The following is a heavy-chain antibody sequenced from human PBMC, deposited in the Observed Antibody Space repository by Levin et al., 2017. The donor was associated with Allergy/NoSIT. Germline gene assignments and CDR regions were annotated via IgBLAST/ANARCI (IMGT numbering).Heavy chain of an antibody. V-gene: IGHV3-48*04. CDR2: ISTSSSTV. CDR3: SRTRNFDWAGRYQYMDG. CDR1: GFTFNGYS. J-gene: IGHJ6*03. D-gene: IGHD3-9*01. Sequence: LTGGSLRLSCAASGFTFNGYSMNWVRQAPGKGLEWVSRISTSSSTVNYADSVKGRFTISRDDAKNSLYLQMSSLRSEDTAVYYCSRTRNFDWAGRYQYMDGWGKGTTVTVS.